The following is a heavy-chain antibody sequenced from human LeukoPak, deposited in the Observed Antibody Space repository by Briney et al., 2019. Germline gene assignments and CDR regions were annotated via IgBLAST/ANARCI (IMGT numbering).Heavy chain of an antibody. V-gene: IGHV3-11*05. CDR2: ISSSSSYT. CDR1: GFTFSSYA. D-gene: IGHD5/OR15-5a*01. Sequence: GGSLRLSCAASGFTFSSYAMSWVRQAPGKGLEWISYISSSSSYTNYVDSMKGRFTISRDNAKNSLYLQMNSLRAEDTAVYYCARAVSVSSYYFDCWGQGTLVTVSS. J-gene: IGHJ4*02. CDR3: ARAVSVSSYYFDC.